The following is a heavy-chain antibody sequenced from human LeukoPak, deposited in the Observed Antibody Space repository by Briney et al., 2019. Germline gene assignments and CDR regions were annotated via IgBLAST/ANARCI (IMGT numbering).Heavy chain of an antibody. CDR3: ASSYSSSWYDY. J-gene: IGHJ4*02. CDR2: IRNKANSYTT. D-gene: IGHD6-13*01. CDR1: GFTFSDHY. V-gene: IGHV3-72*01. Sequence: GGSLRLSCAASGFTFSDHYMDWVRQAPGKGLEWVGRIRNKANSYTTEYAASVKGRFTISRDDSKNSLYLQMNSLKTEDTAVYYCASSYSSSWYDYWGQGTLVTVSS.